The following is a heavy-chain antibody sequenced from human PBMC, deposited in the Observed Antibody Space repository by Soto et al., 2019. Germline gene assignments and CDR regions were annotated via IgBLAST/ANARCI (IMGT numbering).Heavy chain of an antibody. CDR3: ARDFNIVVVPAALYFDF. CDR2: INPSGGST. J-gene: IGHJ4*02. Sequence: QVQLVQSGAEVKKPGASVKVSCKASGYTFTSYYMHWVRQAPGQGLEWMGIINPSGGSTSYAQKFQGRFTMTRDTCTSTVYMELSSLRSEDTAVYYCARDFNIVVVPAALYFDFWGQGTLVTVSS. CDR1: GYTFTSYY. V-gene: IGHV1-46*03. D-gene: IGHD2-2*01.